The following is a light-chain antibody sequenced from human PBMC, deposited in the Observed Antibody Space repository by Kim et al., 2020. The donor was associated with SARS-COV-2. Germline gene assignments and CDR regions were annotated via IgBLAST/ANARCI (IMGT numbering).Light chain of an antibody. CDR2: LAS. CDR1: QSISTY. Sequence: ATVGDSVSITCRASQSISTYLNWYQQQPGKAPKLLIDLASSLRSGIPSRFRGSGSGTHFTLTITSLQPEDFATYYCQQTYGTPPTFGQGTKLEI. V-gene: IGKV1-39*01. J-gene: IGKJ1*01. CDR3: QQTYGTPPT.